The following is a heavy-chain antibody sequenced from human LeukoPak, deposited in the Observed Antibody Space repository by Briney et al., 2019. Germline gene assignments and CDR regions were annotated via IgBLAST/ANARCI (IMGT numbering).Heavy chain of an antibody. Sequence: TGGSLRLSCAASGFTFSSYSMNWVRQAPGKGLEWGSSISSSSSYIYYADSVKGRFTISRDNAKNSLYLQMNSLRAEDTAVYYCARSMVTIPIPGGYWGQGTLVTVSS. CDR2: ISSSSSYI. J-gene: IGHJ4*02. CDR3: ARSMVTIPIPGGY. CDR1: GFTFSSYS. D-gene: IGHD2-2*02. V-gene: IGHV3-21*01.